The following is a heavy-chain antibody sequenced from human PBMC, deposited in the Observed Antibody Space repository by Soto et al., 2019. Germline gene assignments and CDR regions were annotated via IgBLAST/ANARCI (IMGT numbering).Heavy chain of an antibody. Sequence: EVRLLESGGGLVQPGGSLRLSCAASGFTFRASPMSWVRQAPGRGLEWVSGISAGGGTTYYADSVKGRFTISRDNSKNTVYLQMDSLRGEDTAVYTFAKVYGSETKNYYFDYWGQGTLVTVSS. CDR1: GFTFRASP. J-gene: IGHJ4*02. CDR2: ISAGGGTT. D-gene: IGHD3-10*01. CDR3: AKVYGSETKNYYFDY. V-gene: IGHV3-23*01.